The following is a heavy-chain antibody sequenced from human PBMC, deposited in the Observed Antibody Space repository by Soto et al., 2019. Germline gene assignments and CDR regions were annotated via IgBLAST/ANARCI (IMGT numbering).Heavy chain of an antibody. V-gene: IGHV3-23*01. CDR3: AKATTNGGWFNPFDS. J-gene: IGHJ4*02. CDR2: LSGSGTST. D-gene: IGHD6-19*01. CDR1: GFSFVNYA. Sequence: GGSLRLSCAASGFSFVNYAMNWVRQAPGKGLEWVSGLSGSGTSTYYADSVKGRFTISRDNSRDTLFLQMNSLTADDTAVYYCAKATTNGGWFNPFDSWGQGALVTVFS.